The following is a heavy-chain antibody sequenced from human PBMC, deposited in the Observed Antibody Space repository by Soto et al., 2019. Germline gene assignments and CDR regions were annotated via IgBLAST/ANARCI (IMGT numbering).Heavy chain of an antibody. CDR1: GYTFSDNG. CDR2: ISTYTGRT. CDR3: AREGSIAPNGNQLMDV. V-gene: IGHV1-18*04. Sequence: QVQLVQSGAELKKPGASVKVSCKASGYTFSDNGISWVRQAPGQGLEWMGWISTYTGRTNYAQKFQGRVTLTTDTSTSTAYMNLRSLIPDDTAEYFCAREGSIAPNGNQLMDVWGQGTTVTVSS. J-gene: IGHJ6*02. D-gene: IGHD1-1*01.